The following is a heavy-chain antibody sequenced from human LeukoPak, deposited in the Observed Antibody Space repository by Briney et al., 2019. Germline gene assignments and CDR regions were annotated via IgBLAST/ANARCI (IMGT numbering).Heavy chain of an antibody. CDR2: ISASVGST. J-gene: IGHJ5*02. D-gene: IGHD3-10*01. Sequence: ARSLRLSCPASGFTFTSYAMSWVRQAPGKGLEWVSAISASVGSTYYADSVKGRLTIPTHNSKNTLYLQMNSLRDEDTAVCYCAKDQGRFGPQQFDPWGQGTLVSVSS. CDR1: GFTFTSYA. V-gene: IGHV3-23*01. CDR3: AKDQGRFGPQQFDP.